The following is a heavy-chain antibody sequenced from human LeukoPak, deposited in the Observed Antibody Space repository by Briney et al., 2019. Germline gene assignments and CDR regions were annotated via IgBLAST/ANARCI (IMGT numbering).Heavy chain of an antibody. CDR1: GGSISSGGYY. Sequence: SETLSLTCTVSGGSISSGGYYWSWIRQHPGKGLEWIGYIYYSGSTYYNPSLKSRVTISVDTSKNQFSLKLSSVTAADTAVYYCARELWFANAPGSWLDPWGQGTLVTVSS. D-gene: IGHD3-10*01. CDR3: ARELWFANAPGSWLDP. J-gene: IGHJ5*02. V-gene: IGHV4-31*03. CDR2: IYYSGST.